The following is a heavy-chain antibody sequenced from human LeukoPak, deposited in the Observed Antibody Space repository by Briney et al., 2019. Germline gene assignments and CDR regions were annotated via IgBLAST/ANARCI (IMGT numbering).Heavy chain of an antibody. CDR1: GSTVSSNY. V-gene: IGHV3-66*01. CDR2: ISTSGTT. J-gene: IGHJ6*02. D-gene: IGHD1-26*01. Sequence: PGGSLRLSCAASGSTVSSNYMSWVRQAPGKGLEWVSIISTSGTTSYADSVKGRFTISRDNSRNTLYLQMNSLRAEDTAVYYCATRGAPGYYYGMDVWGQGTTVTVSS. CDR3: ATRGAPGYYYGMDV.